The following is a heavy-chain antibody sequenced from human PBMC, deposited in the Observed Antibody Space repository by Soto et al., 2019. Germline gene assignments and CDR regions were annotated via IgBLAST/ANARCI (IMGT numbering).Heavy chain of an antibody. D-gene: IGHD2-2*01. CDR2: IKFDGREQ. V-gene: IGHV3-7*03. J-gene: IGHJ5*02. CDR1: GFDFSVYW. CDR3: VKDGGYCSSATCYSPRNHYFDA. Sequence: GGSLRLSCAASGFDFSVYWMSWVRQAPGKGPEWVATIKFDGREQQYVDSVKGRFTISRYNARNSVFLQMNSLRAGDTAVYYCVKDGGYCSSATCYSPRNHYFDAWGQRTLVAVSS.